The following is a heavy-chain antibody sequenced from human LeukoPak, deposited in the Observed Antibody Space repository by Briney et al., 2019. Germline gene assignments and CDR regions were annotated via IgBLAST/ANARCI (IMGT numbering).Heavy chain of an antibody. CDR3: TRVKGYYDSSGYYKAHAFDI. V-gene: IGHV4-39*07. J-gene: IGHJ3*02. Sequence: KPSETLFLTCTVSGGSISSSSYYWGWIRQPPGKGLEWIGSIYYSGSTYYNPSLKSRVTISVDTSKNQFSLKLSSVTAADTAVYYCTRVKGYYDSSGYYKAHAFDIWGQGTMVTVSS. D-gene: IGHD3-22*01. CDR1: GGSISSSSYY. CDR2: IYYSGST.